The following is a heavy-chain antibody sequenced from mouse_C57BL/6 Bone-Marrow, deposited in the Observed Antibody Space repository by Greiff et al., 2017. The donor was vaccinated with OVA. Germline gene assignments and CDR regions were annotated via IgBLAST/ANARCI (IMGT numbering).Heavy chain of an antibody. J-gene: IGHJ2*01. Sequence: QVQLQQPGAELVKPGASVKLSCKASGYTFTSYWMHWVKQRPGQGLEWIGMIHPNSGSTNYNEKFKSKATLTVEKSSSTAYMQLSSLTSEDSAVYYCAREDGLLRRDFDYWGQGTTLTVSS. CDR1: GYTFTSYW. CDR3: AREDGLLRRDFDY. CDR2: IHPNSGST. V-gene: IGHV1-64*01. D-gene: IGHD1-1*01.